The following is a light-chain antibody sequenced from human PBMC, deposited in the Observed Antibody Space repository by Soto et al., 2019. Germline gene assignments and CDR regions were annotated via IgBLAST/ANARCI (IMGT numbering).Light chain of an antibody. Sequence: EVVMTQSPATVSVFPGEGVTLSCRASQPISTDLAWYQQKPGQAPRLLIYGASTMATGVPDRFSGGGSGTEFTVSISSLQSEDFAFYYCQQNNKGPPVTFGGGTKVEIK. CDR2: GAS. J-gene: IGKJ4*01. V-gene: IGKV3-15*01. CDR1: QPISTD. CDR3: QQNNKGPPVT.